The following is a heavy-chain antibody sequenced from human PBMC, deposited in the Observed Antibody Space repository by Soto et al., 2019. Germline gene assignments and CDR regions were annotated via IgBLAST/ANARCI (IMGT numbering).Heavy chain of an antibody. J-gene: IGHJ4*02. CDR1: GFSLSTSGVG. CDR2: IYWDNDK. Sequence: QITLKESGHTLVKPTQTFTVTCTFSGFSLSTSGVGVGWIRQPPGKALEWLALIYWDNDKRYSPSLKSRLTITKDTSKNQVVLTMTNMDPVDTATYYCAHRLCDSSCYWDVGYFDSWGQGTLVTVSS. V-gene: IGHV2-5*02. CDR3: AHRLCDSSCYWDVGYFDS. D-gene: IGHD3-22*01.